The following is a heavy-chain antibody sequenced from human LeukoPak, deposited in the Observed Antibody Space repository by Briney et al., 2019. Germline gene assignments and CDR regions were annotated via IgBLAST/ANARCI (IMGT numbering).Heavy chain of an antibody. Sequence: GGSLRLSCAASGFSFSLYGVHWVRQAPGKGLEWVSGISWNSGSIGYADSVKGRFTISRDNAKNSLYLQMNSLRAEDTALYYCAKSTAMVDAFDIWGQGTMVTVSS. D-gene: IGHD5-18*01. CDR2: ISWNSGSI. CDR3: AKSTAMVDAFDI. J-gene: IGHJ3*02. CDR1: GFSFSLYG. V-gene: IGHV3-9*01.